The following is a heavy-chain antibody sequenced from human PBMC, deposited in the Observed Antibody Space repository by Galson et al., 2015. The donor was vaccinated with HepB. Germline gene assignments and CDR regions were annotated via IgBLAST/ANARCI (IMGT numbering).Heavy chain of an antibody. CDR3: VKSSSRLGYFSYGVDV. Sequence: SVKVSCKASGYSFTTYGISWVRQAPGQGLEWMGWISTYNDNIKYAQKFQGRLTMTTDTSTSTAYMELRSLKSDDTAVYYCVKSSSRLGYFSYGVDVWGQGTTVTVSS. V-gene: IGHV1-18*01. CDR2: ISTYNDNI. J-gene: IGHJ6*02. CDR1: GYSFTTYG. D-gene: IGHD6-6*01.